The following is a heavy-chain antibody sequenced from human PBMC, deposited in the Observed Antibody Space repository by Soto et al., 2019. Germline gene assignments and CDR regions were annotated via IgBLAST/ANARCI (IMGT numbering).Heavy chain of an antibody. CDR2: IIPIFGTA. D-gene: IGHD3-16*02. V-gene: IGHV1-69*13. CDR3: AIDQRGVSYGGVIEYYYYAMDF. CDR1: GGTFSSYA. Sequence: ASVKVSCKASGGTFSSYAISWVRQAPGQGLEWMGGIIPIFGTANYAQKFQGRVTITADESTSTAYMELSSLRSEDTAVNYCAIDQRGVSYGGVIEYYYYAMDFWGQGTMVTVSS. J-gene: IGHJ6*02.